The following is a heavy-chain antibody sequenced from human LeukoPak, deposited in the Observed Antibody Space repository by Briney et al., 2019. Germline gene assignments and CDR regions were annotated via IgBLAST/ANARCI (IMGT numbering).Heavy chain of an antibody. D-gene: IGHD3-10*01. Sequence: SETLSLTCAVYGGSFSGYYWSWIRQPPGKGLEWIGEINHSGSTNYNPSLKSRVTISVDTSKNQFSLKLSSVTAADTAVYYCARDWAPLVYGSGRFDPWGQGTLVTVSS. CDR2: INHSGST. V-gene: IGHV4-34*01. CDR3: ARDWAPLVYGSGRFDP. CDR1: GGSFSGYY. J-gene: IGHJ5*02.